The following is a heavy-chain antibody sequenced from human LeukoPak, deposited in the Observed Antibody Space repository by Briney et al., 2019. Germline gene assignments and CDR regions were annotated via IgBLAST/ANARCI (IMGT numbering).Heavy chain of an antibody. V-gene: IGHV3-30*18. CDR2: ISHDGINK. D-gene: IGHD4-11*01. Sequence: EGSLRLSCAVSGITLNDYGIHWVRRAPGKGLEWVTFISHDGINKYYVDSVKGRFTISRDTSKNTVYLHLSSLRAEDAGLYYCAKDGSDRIPATTYKYYGMDVWGQGTTVTVSS. CDR1: GITLNDYG. CDR3: AKDGSDRIPATTYKYYGMDV. J-gene: IGHJ6*02.